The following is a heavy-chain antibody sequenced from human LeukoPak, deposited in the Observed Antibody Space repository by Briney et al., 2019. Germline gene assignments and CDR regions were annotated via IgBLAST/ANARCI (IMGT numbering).Heavy chain of an antibody. D-gene: IGHD2-15*01. CDR1: GFTFRTHG. V-gene: IGHV3-23*01. CDR2: ISLSGEGT. Sequence: GGSLRLSCVASGFTFRTHGMSWVRQAPGKGLQWVSSISLSGEGTYYADSVNGRFTISRDNSKNTVYLQMNNLGADDAAIYYCAQLYSLDYWGQGALVTVSS. J-gene: IGHJ4*02. CDR3: AQLYSLDY.